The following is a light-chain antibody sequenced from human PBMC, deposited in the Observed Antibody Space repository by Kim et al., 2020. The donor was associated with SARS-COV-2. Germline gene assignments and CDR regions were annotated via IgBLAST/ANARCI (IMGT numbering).Light chain of an antibody. V-gene: IGLV1-40*01. CDR2: GNS. CDR1: SSEIGADYY. J-gene: IGLJ2*01. CDR3: QSYDTSLSGSV. Sequence: RVAISCNESSSEIGADYYVNCYQQLPGTAPKPLIYGNSNRPSGVPDRFSGSKSGTSASLAITGLQAEDEADYYCQSYDTSLSGSVFGGGTQLTVL.